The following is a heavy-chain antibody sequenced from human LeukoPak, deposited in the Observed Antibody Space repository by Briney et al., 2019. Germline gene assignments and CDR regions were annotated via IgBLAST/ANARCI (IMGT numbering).Heavy chain of an antibody. CDR2: INPNSGGT. D-gene: IGHD3-10*01. CDR3: ARAARRGITMVRGVIHYYYMDV. CDR1: GYTFTGYY. V-gene: IGHV1-2*02. Sequence: ASVKVSCKASGYTFTGYYMHWVRQAPGQGLEWMGWINPNSGGTNYAQKFQGRVTMTRDTSISTAYMELSRLRSDDTAVYYCARAARRGITMVRGVIHYYYMDVWGKRDHGHRLL. J-gene: IGHJ6*03.